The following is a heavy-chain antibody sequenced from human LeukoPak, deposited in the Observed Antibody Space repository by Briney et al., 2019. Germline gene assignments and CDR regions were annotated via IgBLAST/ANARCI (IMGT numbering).Heavy chain of an antibody. D-gene: IGHD3-22*01. CDR3: ARDSGHYFNDDRSNN. V-gene: IGHV1-2*02. Sequence: ASVKVSCKASGYFFTGYYMHWVRQAPGQGLEWMGWINPNSGDTNFAQKFQGRVTMTRDTSINTAYMEPTRLRSDDTAVYYCARDSGHYFNDDRSNNWGQGTLVTVSS. CDR2: INPNSGDT. J-gene: IGHJ4*02. CDR1: GYFFTGYY.